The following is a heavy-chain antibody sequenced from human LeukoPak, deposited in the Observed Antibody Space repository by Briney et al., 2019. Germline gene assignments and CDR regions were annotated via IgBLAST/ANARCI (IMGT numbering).Heavy chain of an antibody. CDR1: GGSFSGYY. D-gene: IGHD3-22*01. Sequence: SETLSLTCAVYGGSFSGYYWSWIRQPPGKGLEWIGEINHSGRTNYNPSLKSQVTISVDTSKNQCSLKLSSVTAADTAVYYCARAPSMILPYYFDYWSQGTLVTVSS. CDR3: ARAPSMILPYYFDY. CDR2: INHSGRT. V-gene: IGHV4-34*01. J-gene: IGHJ4*02.